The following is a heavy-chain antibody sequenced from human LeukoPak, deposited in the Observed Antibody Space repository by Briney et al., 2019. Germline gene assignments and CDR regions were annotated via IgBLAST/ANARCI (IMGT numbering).Heavy chain of an antibody. CDR2: INPNSGGT. CDR1: GYTFTVYY. Sequence: GASVKVSFKASGYTFTVYYLHWVRRAPGQGLEWMGWINPNSGGTNYAQKFQGRVTMTRDTSISTAYMELSRLRSDDTAVYYCARDMVEMATTNVDYWGQGTLVTVSS. CDR3: ARDMVEMATTNVDY. J-gene: IGHJ4*02. D-gene: IGHD5-24*01. V-gene: IGHV1-2*02.